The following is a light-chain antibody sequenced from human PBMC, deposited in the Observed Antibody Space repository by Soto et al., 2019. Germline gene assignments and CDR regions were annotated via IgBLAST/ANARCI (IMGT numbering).Light chain of an antibody. CDR2: ATS. Sequence: DVQMTQSPSSLSAFVGGRVTITCRASQGIAPYLAWFQQKPGKVPKLLIYATSTLQSGVPSRFRGSGSGTDFTLTINSLQPEDVGTYYCQKYNSAPLTFGGGTKVEIK. CDR3: QKYNSAPLT. CDR1: QGIAPY. J-gene: IGKJ4*01. V-gene: IGKV1-27*01.